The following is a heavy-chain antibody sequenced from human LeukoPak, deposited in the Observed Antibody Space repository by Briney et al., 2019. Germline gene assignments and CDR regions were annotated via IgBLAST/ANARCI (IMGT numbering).Heavy chain of an antibody. Sequence: SXXVSCKASGGTFSSYAISWVRQAPGQGLEWMGRIIPIFGTANYAQKFQGRVTITTDESTSTAYMELSSLRSEDTAVYYCATDSGIAAAGPLRWGQGTLVTVSS. CDR3: ATDSGIAAAGPLR. CDR1: GGTFSSYA. D-gene: IGHD6-13*01. V-gene: IGHV1-69*05. CDR2: IIPIFGTA. J-gene: IGHJ4*02.